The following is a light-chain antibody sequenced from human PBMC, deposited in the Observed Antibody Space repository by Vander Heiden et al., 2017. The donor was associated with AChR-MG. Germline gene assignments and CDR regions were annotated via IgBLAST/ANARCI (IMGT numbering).Light chain of an antibody. J-gene: IGKJ3*01. CDR3: QQYYTNTLFT. Sequence: DIVMTQSPDYLAVSLGERATINCKSSHSVLYSSYNKNYLAWYQQKPGQPPKLLIYWASTRESGVPDRFIGSGSGTDFTLTINSLQAEDVAVYYCQQYYTNTLFTFGPGTRVDIK. CDR2: WAS. CDR1: HSVLYSSYNKNY. V-gene: IGKV4-1*01.